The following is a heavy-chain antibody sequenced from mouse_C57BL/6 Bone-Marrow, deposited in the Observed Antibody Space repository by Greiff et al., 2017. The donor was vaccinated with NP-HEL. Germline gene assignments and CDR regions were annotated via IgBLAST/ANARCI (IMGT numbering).Heavy chain of an antibody. V-gene: IGHV1-64*01. CDR3: ARGLLGPYYFDY. J-gene: IGHJ2*01. Sequence: QVQLQQPGAELVKPGASVKLSCKASGYTFTSYWMHWVKQRPGQGLEWIGMIHPNSGSTNYNEKFKSKATLTVDKSSSTAYMQLSSLTSEDSAVYYCARGLLGPYYFDYWGQGTTLTVSS. CDR1: GYTFTSYW. CDR2: IHPNSGST. D-gene: IGHD4-1*01.